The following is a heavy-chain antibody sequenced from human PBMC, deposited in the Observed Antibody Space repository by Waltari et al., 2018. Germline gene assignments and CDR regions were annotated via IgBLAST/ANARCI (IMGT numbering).Heavy chain of an antibody. CDR1: GFTFSRYA. CDR2: ISYDGSHK. Sequence: QVQLVESGGGVVQPGRSLRPSCAASGFTFSRYAMPWVRQAPGKGLEWVAVISYDGSHKYYADSVKGRFTISRDSSKNTLFLQMNSLRVEDTAVYYCARDIAYHDSSGYYPYYFDYWGQGALVTVSS. V-gene: IGHV3-30-3*01. D-gene: IGHD3-22*01. CDR3: ARDIAYHDSSGYYPYYFDY. J-gene: IGHJ4*02.